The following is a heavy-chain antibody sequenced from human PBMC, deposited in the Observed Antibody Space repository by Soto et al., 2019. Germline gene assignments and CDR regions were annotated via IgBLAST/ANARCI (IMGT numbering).Heavy chain of an antibody. Sequence: ASLQVSCEDSVSTFPSCAFNWVRQAPGQGLEWMGWISAYSGNTNYAQKFQGRVTMTTDTSTSTAYMELRSLRSDDTAVYYCARDQTVLDYWGQGKRVTVSA. CDR2: ISAYSGNT. CDR3: ARDQTVLDY. D-gene: IGHD4-17*01. J-gene: IGHJ4*02. V-gene: IGHV1-18*04. CDR1: VSTFPSCA.